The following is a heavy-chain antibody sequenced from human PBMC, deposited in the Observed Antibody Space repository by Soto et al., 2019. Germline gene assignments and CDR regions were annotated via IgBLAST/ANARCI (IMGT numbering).Heavy chain of an antibody. J-gene: IGHJ6*02. V-gene: IGHV1-3*01. CDR3: ARAIAARIWIGMDV. D-gene: IGHD6-6*01. CDR1: GYTFATYA. Sequence: GPSVKVSCKASGYTFATYALHWVRQAPGQRPEWMGWINAGNGNTKYSQNFQGRVTITRDTSASTAYMELSSLRSEDTAVYYCARAIAARIWIGMDVWGQGTTVTVSS. CDR2: INAGNGNT.